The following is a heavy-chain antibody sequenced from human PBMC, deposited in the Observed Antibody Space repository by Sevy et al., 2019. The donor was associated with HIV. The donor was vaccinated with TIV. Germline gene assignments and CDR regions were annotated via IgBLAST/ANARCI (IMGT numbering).Heavy chain of an antibody. V-gene: IGHV4-4*07. CDR2: IYTSGST. CDR1: GGSISSYY. J-gene: IGHJ6*02. CDR3: ARDGAGSYYPSYYYYGMDV. Sequence: SETLSLTCTVSGGSISSYYWSWIRQPAGKGLGWIGRIYTSGSTNYNPSLKSRVTMSVDTSKNQFSLKLSSVTAADTAVYYCARDGAGSYYPSYYYYGMDVWGQGTTVTVSS. D-gene: IGHD3-10*01.